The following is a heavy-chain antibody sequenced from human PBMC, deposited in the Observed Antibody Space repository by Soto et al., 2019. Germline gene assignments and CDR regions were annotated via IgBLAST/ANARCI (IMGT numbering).Heavy chain of an antibody. D-gene: IGHD2-15*01. CDR1: GYTFTGYY. V-gene: IGHV1-2*04. Sequence: ASVKGSCKASGYTFTGYYMHWVRQAPGQGLEWMGWINPNSGGTNYAQKFQGWVTMTRDTSISTAYMELSRLRSDDTAVYYCARGYCSGGSCYSGNWFDPWGQGTLVTVSS. CDR3: ARGYCSGGSCYSGNWFDP. J-gene: IGHJ5*02. CDR2: INPNSGGT.